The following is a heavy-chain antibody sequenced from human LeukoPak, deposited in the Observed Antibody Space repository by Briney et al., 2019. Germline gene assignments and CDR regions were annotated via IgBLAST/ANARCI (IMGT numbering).Heavy chain of an antibody. J-gene: IGHJ4*02. CDR1: GGSISSDNYY. CDR3: AATSGWYVVS. CDR2: IYYSASA. Sequence: PSETLSLTCTVSGGSISSDNYYWSWLRQPPGKGLEWIGYIYYSASAWYDPSHKSRVTISVDTSKNQFSLKLSSVTAADTAVYYCAATSGWYVVSWGQGTRVTVSS. D-gene: IGHD6-19*01. V-gene: IGHV4-30-4*01.